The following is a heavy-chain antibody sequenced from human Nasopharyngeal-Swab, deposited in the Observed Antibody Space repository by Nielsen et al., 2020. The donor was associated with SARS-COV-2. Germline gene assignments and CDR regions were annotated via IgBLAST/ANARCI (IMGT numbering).Heavy chain of an antibody. D-gene: IGHD6-13*01. Sequence: WVRQAPGQRLEWVGWINAGNGNTKYSQKFQGRVIITRDTSASTAYMELSSLRSEDTAVYYCARDPGAAAGLHYYYYYGMDVWGQGTTVTVSS. V-gene: IGHV1-3*01. J-gene: IGHJ6*02. CDR3: ARDPGAAAGLHYYYYYGMDV. CDR2: INAGNGNT.